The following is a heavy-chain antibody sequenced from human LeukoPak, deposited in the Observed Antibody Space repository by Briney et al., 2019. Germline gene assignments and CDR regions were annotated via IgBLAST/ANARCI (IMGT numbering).Heavy chain of an antibody. D-gene: IGHD2-15*01. CDR3: ATAGYCSGGSCHQGGWFDP. V-gene: IGHV5-51*01. CDR2: IYPGDSDT. J-gene: IGHJ5*02. Sequence: GESLKISCKGSGYSFTSYWIGWVRQMPGKGLEWMGIIYPGDSDTRYSPSFQGQVTISADKSISTAYLQWSSLKASDTATYYCATAGYCSGGSCHQGGWFDPWGQGTLVTVSS. CDR1: GYSFTSYW.